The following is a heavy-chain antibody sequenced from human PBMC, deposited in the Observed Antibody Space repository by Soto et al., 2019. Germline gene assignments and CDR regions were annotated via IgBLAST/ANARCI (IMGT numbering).Heavy chain of an antibody. J-gene: IGHJ3*02. CDR1: GYTFTSYG. D-gene: IGHD1-7*01. Sequence: ASVKVSCKASGYTFTSYGISWVRQAPGQGLEWMGWISAYNGNTNYAQKLQGRVTMTTDTSTSTAYMELRSLRSDDTAVYYCARPLYNWNYRDDAFDIWGQGTMVTVSS. CDR3: ARPLYNWNYRDDAFDI. CDR2: ISAYNGNT. V-gene: IGHV1-18*01.